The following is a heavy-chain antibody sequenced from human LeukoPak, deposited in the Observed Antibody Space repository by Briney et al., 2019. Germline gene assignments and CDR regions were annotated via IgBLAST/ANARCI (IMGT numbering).Heavy chain of an antibody. CDR1: GGTFSSYA. CDR2: IIPIFGTA. V-gene: IGHV1-69*13. CDR3: ARAKLDYYDSSGYYRDYYMDV. J-gene: IGHJ6*03. Sequence: ASVKVSCKASGGTFSSYAISWVRQAPGQGLEWMGGIIPIFGTANYAQKFQGRVTITADESTSTAYMELSSLRSEDTAVYYCARAKLDYYDSSGYYRDYYMDVWGKGTTVTISS. D-gene: IGHD3-22*01.